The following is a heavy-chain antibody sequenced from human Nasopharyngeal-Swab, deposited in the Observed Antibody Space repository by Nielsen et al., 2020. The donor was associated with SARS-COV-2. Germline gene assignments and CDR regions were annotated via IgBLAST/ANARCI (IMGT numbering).Heavy chain of an antibody. J-gene: IGHJ6*02. V-gene: IGHV1-69*06. CDR2: IIPLFGTA. CDR1: GGTFSSYA. D-gene: IGHD2-15*01. CDR3: ARLGYCSGGSCYGMDV. Sequence: SVKVSCKASGGTFSSYAISWVRQAPGQGLEWMGGIIPLFGTANYAQKFQGRVTITADKSTSTAYMELSSLRSEDTAVYYCARLGYCSGGSCYGMDVWGQGTTATVSS.